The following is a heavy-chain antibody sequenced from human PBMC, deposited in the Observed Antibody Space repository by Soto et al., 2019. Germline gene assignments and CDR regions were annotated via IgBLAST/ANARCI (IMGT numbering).Heavy chain of an antibody. CDR2: IYPGDSDT. CDR3: ARHPYRNRIPPYGMDV. D-gene: IGHD4-4*01. J-gene: IGHJ6*02. Sequence: GESLKISCKGSGSTFTSYWIGWVRQMPGKGLEWMGIIYPGDSDTRYSPSFQGQVTISADKSISTAYLQWSSLKASDTAMYFCARHPYRNRIPPYGMDVWGQGTTVTVSS. CDR1: GSTFTSYW. V-gene: IGHV5-51*01.